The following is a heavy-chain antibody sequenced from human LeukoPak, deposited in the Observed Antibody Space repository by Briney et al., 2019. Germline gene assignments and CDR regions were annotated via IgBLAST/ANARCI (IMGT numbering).Heavy chain of an antibody. CDR1: GYSISSGYY. CDR3: ARGRKRGYSYGYQSYTENYFDY. V-gene: IGHV4-38-2*02. D-gene: IGHD5-18*01. Sequence: KSSETLSLTCTVSGYSISSGYYWGWIRQPPGKGLEWIGSIYHSGRTFYNPSLKSRVTISVDTSKNQFSLKLSSVTAADTAVYYCARGRKRGYSYGYQSYTENYFDYWGQGTLVTVSS. CDR2: IYHSGRT. J-gene: IGHJ4*02.